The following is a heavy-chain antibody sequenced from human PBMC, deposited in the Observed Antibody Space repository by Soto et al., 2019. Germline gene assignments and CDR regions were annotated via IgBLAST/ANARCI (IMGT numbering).Heavy chain of an antibody. CDR2: INHSGST. Sequence: QVQLQQWGAGLLKPSETLSLTCAVYGGSFSGYYWSWIRQPPGKGLEWIGEINHSGSTNYNPSLKSRVTISVDTSKNQCSLKLSSVTAADTAVYYCARARRGYCSGGSCYPFDYWGQGTLVTVSS. J-gene: IGHJ4*02. D-gene: IGHD2-15*01. CDR3: ARARRGYCSGGSCYPFDY. V-gene: IGHV4-34*01. CDR1: GGSFSGYY.